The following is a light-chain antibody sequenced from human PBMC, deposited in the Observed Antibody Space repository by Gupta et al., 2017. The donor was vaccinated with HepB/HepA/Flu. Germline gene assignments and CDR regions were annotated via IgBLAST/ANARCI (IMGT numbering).Light chain of an antibody. CDR1: QTISGNN. J-gene: IGKJ2*01. CDR3: QQYGPSPPYT. V-gene: IGKV3-20*01. Sequence: VLSQSPCILSLSPRERATLSCRASQTISGNNLDWYQQKSCQPPWLLVYRVSTRATGVPDRFSGSASVTVFTRTITRLEPEDFEVYYSQQYGPSPPYTFGQGTKLEIK. CDR2: RVS.